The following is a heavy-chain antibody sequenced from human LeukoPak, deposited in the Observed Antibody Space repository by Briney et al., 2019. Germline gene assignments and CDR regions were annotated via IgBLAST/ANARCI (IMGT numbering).Heavy chain of an antibody. CDR2: IYSGGST. V-gene: IGHV3-53*01. Sequence: GGSLRLSCAASGVTVSSNYMSWVRQAPGKGLEWVSVIYSGGSTYYADSVKGRFTISRDNSKNTLYLQMNSLRAEDTAVYYCARVQTVDGYYYYGMDVWGQGTTVTVSS. CDR1: GVTVSSNY. J-gene: IGHJ6*02. D-gene: IGHD2-8*01. CDR3: ARVQTVDGYYYYGMDV.